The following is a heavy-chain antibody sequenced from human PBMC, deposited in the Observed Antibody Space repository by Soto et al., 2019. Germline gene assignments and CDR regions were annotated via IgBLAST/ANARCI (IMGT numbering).Heavy chain of an antibody. V-gene: IGHV1-58*02. Sequence: QMQLVQSGPEVKKPGTSVKVSCKTSGFTFSNSAMQWVRQARGQRLEWIGWIVVGSGNTNYAQKFQDRVTITRDMYTSTAYMALSNLKFEDSAVYYCAADIAEAGNYYYYGMEVWGQVTTVTVSS. CDR1: GFTFSNSA. J-gene: IGHJ6*02. CDR2: IVVGSGNT. D-gene: IGHD6-13*01. CDR3: AADIAEAGNYYYYGMEV.